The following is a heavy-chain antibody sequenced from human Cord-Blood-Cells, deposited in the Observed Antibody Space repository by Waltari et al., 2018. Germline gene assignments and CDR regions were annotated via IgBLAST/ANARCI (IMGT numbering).Heavy chain of an antibody. CDR2: ISGSGGST. CDR3: AKGDSGSYFDY. Sequence: EVQLLESGGGLVQPGGSLRLSCAASGFTFISSALSWVRQAPGNWLEWVSAISGSGGSTYYADSVKGRFTISRDNSKNTLYLQMNSLRAEDTAVYYCAKGDSGSYFDYWGQGTLVTVSS. CDR1: GFTFISSA. D-gene: IGHD1-26*01. V-gene: IGHV3-23*01. J-gene: IGHJ4*02.